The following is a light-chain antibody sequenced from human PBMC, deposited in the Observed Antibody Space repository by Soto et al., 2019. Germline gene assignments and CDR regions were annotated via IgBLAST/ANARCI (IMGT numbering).Light chain of an antibody. V-gene: IGKV3-11*01. J-gene: IGKJ1*01. CDR1: QSVGSY. Sequence: PGEGATLSCRASQSVGSYLAWYQQKPGQAPRLLIYDASKRATGIPARFSGGGSGTDFTLTISSLEPEDFAVYYCQQRGNWPRTFGQGTKVEIK. CDR3: QQRGNWPRT. CDR2: DAS.